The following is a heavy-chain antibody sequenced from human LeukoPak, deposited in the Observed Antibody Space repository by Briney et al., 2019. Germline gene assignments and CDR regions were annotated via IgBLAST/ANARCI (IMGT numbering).Heavy chain of an antibody. D-gene: IGHD3-10*01. J-gene: IGHJ4*02. CDR1: GFTFSTYA. Sequence: PGASLRLSCAASGFTFSTYAMSWVRQAPGKGLEGVSGISGSGGSTYYPDSVKGRFTISRDNSKNTLYLQMNSLQAEDTALYYCAKGHDNVIRGVTFDYWGQGTLVTVSS. CDR3: AKGHDNVIRGVTFDY. V-gene: IGHV3-23*01. CDR2: ISGSGGST.